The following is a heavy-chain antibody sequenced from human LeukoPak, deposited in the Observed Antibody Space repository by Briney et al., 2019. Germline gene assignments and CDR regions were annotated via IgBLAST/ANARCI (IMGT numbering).Heavy chain of an antibody. V-gene: IGHV4-59*01. Sequence: SETLSLTCTVSGGSFSTYYWSWIRQPPGKGLEWIGYVYYSGYTTSKPSLMSRVTISVDTSKNQFSLKLSSVTAADTAVYYCASNWGPFDIWGQGTMVTVSS. J-gene: IGHJ3*02. CDR2: VYYSGYT. D-gene: IGHD7-27*01. CDR3: ASNWGPFDI. CDR1: GGSFSTYY.